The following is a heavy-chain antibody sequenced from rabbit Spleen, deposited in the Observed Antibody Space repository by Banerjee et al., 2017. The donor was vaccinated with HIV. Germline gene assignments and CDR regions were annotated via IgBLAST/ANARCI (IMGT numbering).Heavy chain of an antibody. V-gene: IGHV1S45*01. Sequence: QEQLEESGGDLVKPGASLTLTCTASGFSFSNNYVMCWVRQAPGKGLEWIACISAGSNTGTYYASWAKGRFTISKTSSTTVTLQMTSLTAADTAAYFCARDGYSRGWGIVLYYFNLWGPGTLVTGS. CDR3: ARDGYSRGWGIVLYYFNL. CDR2: ISAGSNTGT. J-gene: IGHJ4*01. D-gene: IGHD4-1*01. CDR1: GFSFSNNYV.